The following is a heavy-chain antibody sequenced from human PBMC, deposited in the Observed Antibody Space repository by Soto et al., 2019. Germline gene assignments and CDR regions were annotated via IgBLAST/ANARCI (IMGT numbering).Heavy chain of an antibody. J-gene: IGHJ4*02. CDR3: ARRTNYYDSSGYPSHFFDY. Sequence: GGSLRLSCAASGFTFSSYGMHWVRQAPGKGLEWVAVISYDGSNKYYADSVKGRFTISRDNSKNTLYLQMNSLRAEDTAVYYCARRTNYYDSSGYPSHFFDYWGQGTLVTVSS. D-gene: IGHD3-22*01. V-gene: IGHV3-30*03. CDR1: GFTFSSYG. CDR2: ISYDGSNK.